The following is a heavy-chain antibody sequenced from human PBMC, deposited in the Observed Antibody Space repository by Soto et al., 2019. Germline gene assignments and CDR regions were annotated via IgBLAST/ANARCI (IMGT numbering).Heavy chain of an antibody. CDR1: GVSFSGYY. CDR3: ARVTVVWRLFSS. Sequence: SETLSLTCAVQGVSFSGYYWSWIRQPPGKGLEWIGEINHSGGTNYNPSLKSRVTISLGTSKNQFSLNLTSVTAADTAVYYCARVTVVWRLFSSWGQGSLVTVSS. V-gene: IGHV4-34*01. D-gene: IGHD2-8*02. CDR2: INHSGGT. J-gene: IGHJ5*02.